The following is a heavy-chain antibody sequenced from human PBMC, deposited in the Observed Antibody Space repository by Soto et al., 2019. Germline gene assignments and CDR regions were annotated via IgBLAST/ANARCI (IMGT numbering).Heavy chain of an antibody. J-gene: IGHJ4*02. CDR3: ARSEAYCGGDCYSYFDY. D-gene: IGHD2-21*02. CDR1: CGSFIGYY. Sequence: SETLSLTCAVYCGSFIGYYWSWIRQPPGKGLEWIGEINHSGSTNYNPSLKSRVTISVDTSKNQFSLKLSSVTAADTAVYYCARSEAYCGGDCYSYFDYWGQGTLVTVSS. V-gene: IGHV4-34*01. CDR2: INHSGST.